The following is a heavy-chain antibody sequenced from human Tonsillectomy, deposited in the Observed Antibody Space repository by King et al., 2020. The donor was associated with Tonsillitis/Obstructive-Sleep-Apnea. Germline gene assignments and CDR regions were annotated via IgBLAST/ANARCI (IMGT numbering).Heavy chain of an antibody. V-gene: IGHV3-43*02. CDR3: AKDLATYDFWSGYYSRGFDY. J-gene: IGHJ4*02. CDR2: ISGDGGST. Sequence: VQLVESGGGVVQPGGSLRLSCAASGFTFDDYAIHWVRQAPGKGLEWVSLISGDGGSTYYADSVKGRFTISRDNSKNSLYLQMNSLRTEDTALYYCAKDLATYDFWSGYYSRGFDYWGQGTLVTVSS. CDR1: GFTFDDYA. D-gene: IGHD3-3*01.